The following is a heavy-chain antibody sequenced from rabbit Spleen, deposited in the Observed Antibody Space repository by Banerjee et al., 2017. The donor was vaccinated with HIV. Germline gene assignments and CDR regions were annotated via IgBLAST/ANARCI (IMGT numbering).Heavy chain of an antibody. CDR1: GFDLSSYYY. Sequence: QEQLEESGGGLVKPEGSLTLTCKASGFDLSSYYYMCWVRQAPGKGPEWIACIYTATGKAVYATWAKGRFTISKTSSTTVTLQRTSLTAADTATYFCARCDISSAYGFNLWGQGTLVTVS. D-gene: IGHD1-1*01. V-gene: IGHV1S45*01. CDR2: IYTATGKA. CDR3: ARCDISSAYGFNL. J-gene: IGHJ4*01.